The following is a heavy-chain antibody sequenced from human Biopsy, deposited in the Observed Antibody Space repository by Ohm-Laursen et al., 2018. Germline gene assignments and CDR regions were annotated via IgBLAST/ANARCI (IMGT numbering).Heavy chain of an antibody. V-gene: IGHV4-39*01. CDR3: ARHAHSYSGSYWRYFDL. CDR1: GGSVSSNVAY. Sequence: GTLSLTCPVSGGSVSSNVAYWAWIRQPPGKGLESIGSIFYSGITYYNPSLQSRVTMSVDTSKNQFSLNLTSVTAADTAVYYCARHAHSYSGSYWRYFDLWGRGTLVTVSS. CDR2: IFYSGIT. D-gene: IGHD1-26*01. J-gene: IGHJ2*01.